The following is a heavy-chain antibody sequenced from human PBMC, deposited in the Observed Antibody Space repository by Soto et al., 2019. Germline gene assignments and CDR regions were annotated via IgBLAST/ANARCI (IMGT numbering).Heavy chain of an antibody. Sequence: QVQLVESGGGVVQPGRSLRLSCAASGFTFSSYAMHWVRQAPGKGLEWVAVISYDGSNKYYADSVKGRFTISRDNSNNTLYLQMTSLRAEDTAVYYCARAGCDGGSCYTLVGLRYGMDVWGQGATVTVSS. V-gene: IGHV3-30-3*01. CDR2: ISYDGSNK. CDR1: GFTFSSYA. J-gene: IGHJ6*02. CDR3: ARAGCDGGSCYTLVGLRYGMDV. D-gene: IGHD2-15*01.